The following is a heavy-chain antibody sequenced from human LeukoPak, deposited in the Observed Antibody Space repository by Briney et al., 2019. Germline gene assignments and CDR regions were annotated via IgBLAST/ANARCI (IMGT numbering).Heavy chain of an antibody. CDR2: IYSGGST. Sequence: GGSLRLSCAASGFTVSSNYMSWVRQAPGKGLEWVSIIYSGGSTYYAESVKGRFTISRDNSKNTLYLQMNSLKGDDTAVYYCAKDSAFYYIDVWGKGTTVIISS. V-gene: IGHV3-66*01. J-gene: IGHJ6*03. CDR3: AKDSAFYYIDV. CDR1: GFTVSSNY. D-gene: IGHD3-10*01.